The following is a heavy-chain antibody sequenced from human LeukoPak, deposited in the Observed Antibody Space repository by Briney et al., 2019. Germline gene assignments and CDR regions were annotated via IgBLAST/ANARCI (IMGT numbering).Heavy chain of an antibody. V-gene: IGHV1-69*04. Sequence: SVKVSCKASGGTFSSYAISWVRQAPGQGLEWMGRIIPILGIANYAQKFQGRVTITADKSTSTAYMELNSLRSEDTAVYYCARDLGIAAAGQPIDYWGQGTLVTVSS. CDR3: ARDLGIAAAGQPIDY. D-gene: IGHD6-13*01. J-gene: IGHJ4*02. CDR2: IIPILGIA. CDR1: GGTFSSYA.